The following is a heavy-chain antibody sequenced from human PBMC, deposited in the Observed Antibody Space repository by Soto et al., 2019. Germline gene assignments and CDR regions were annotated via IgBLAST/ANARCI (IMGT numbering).Heavy chain of an antibody. V-gene: IGHV1-3*01. CDR2: INAGNGNT. Sequence: ASVKVSCKASGYTFTSYAMHWVRQAPGQRLEWMGWINAGNGNTKYSQKFQGRVTITRDTSASTAYMELSSLRSEDTAVYYCARDYYDSSGYYYNWFDPWGHGTLVTVSS. J-gene: IGHJ5*02. CDR1: GYTFTSYA. D-gene: IGHD3-22*01. CDR3: ARDYYDSSGYYYNWFDP.